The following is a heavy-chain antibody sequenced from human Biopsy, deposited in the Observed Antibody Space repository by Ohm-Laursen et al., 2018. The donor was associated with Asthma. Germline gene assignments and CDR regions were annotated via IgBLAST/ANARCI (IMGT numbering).Heavy chain of an antibody. D-gene: IGHD3-16*02. CDR2: IYYDGSRK. Sequence: SLRLSCAASGFSFSDYYMTWMRRAPGKGLEWVAGIYYDGSRKYYTESVKGRFTISRDNSKNRLYLEMASLRAEDTAVYYCAREKVIESRGFQNWFDPWGQGTLVHVSS. CDR1: GFSFSDYY. J-gene: IGHJ5*02. V-gene: IGHV3-33*08. CDR3: AREKVIESRGFQNWFDP.